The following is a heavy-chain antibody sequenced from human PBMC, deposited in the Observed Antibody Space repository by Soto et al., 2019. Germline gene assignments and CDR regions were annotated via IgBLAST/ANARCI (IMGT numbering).Heavy chain of an antibody. Sequence: SETLSFTCVVPGGSVSRDGYYLSWIRQPPGKGLEWIGYIHHTGSTNYNPSLKSRVTISQDTSKSQFSLKLTSVTAADTAVYYCARDVPYTSGLDYWGQGTLVTVSS. J-gene: IGHJ4*02. D-gene: IGHD6-19*01. V-gene: IGHV4-61*08. CDR3: ARDVPYTSGLDY. CDR2: IHHTGST. CDR1: GGSVSRDGYY.